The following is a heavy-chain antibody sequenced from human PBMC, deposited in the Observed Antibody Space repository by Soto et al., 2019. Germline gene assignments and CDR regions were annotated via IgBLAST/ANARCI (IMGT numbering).Heavy chain of an antibody. V-gene: IGHV3-33*01. CDR3: ARVFGTSDYYYYGMDV. Sequence: GESLKISCAAYGFTFSSYGMHWVRQAPGKGLEWVAVIWYDGSNKYYADSVKGRFTISRDNAKNTLHLQMNSLRTEDTAVYYCARVFGTSDYYYYGMDVWGQGTTVTVSS. D-gene: IGHD2-2*01. CDR1: GFTFSSYG. J-gene: IGHJ6*02. CDR2: IWYDGSNK.